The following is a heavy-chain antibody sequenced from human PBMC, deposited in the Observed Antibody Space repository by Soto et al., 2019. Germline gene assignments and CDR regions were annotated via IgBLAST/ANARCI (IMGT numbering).Heavy chain of an antibody. D-gene: IGHD3-10*01. CDR3: ARGVGSGSYYNQYNWFDP. Sequence: QVQLVQSGAEVKKPGASVKVSCKASGYTFTNYGISWVRQAPGQGIEWMGWISAYNGNTKYAQKLQGRVTMTTDTSTSTAYMELRSLRSDDTAVYYCARGVGSGSYYNQYNWFDPWGQGTLVTVSS. CDR1: GYTFTNYG. CDR2: ISAYNGNT. V-gene: IGHV1-18*01. J-gene: IGHJ5*02.